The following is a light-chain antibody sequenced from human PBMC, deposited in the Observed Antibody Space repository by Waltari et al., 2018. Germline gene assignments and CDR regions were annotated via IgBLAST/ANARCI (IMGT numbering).Light chain of an antibody. CDR2: KAS. CDR1: ENVNNY. J-gene: IGKJ1*01. CDR3: QHGYGTPWT. Sequence: DIQMTQSPSSLSASVGDRVNITCRASENVNNYLNWYQQKPGKAPKLLIYKASTLQSGVPSRFSGSGSWTDYTFTISSLQSEDVATYYCQHGYGTPWTFGQGTKVEIK. V-gene: IGKV1-39*01.